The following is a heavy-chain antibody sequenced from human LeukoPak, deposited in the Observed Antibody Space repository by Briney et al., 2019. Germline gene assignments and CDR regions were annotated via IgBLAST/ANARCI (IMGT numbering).Heavy chain of an antibody. CDR1: GFTVSSDY. V-gene: IGHV3-53*01. Sequence: GGSLRLSCAASGFTVSSDYMSWVRQAPGRGLEWVSVVYTGGGTFYADSVKGRFTISRDNSKNTLYLQMDSLRAEDTAVYYCAKEDRTAVFDYWGQGTQVTVSS. CDR3: AKEDRTAVFDY. D-gene: IGHD1-1*01. CDR2: VYTGGGT. J-gene: IGHJ4*02.